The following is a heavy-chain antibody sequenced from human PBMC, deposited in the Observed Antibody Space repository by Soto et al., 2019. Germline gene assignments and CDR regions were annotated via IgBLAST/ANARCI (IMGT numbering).Heavy chain of an antibody. CDR2: INPNSGGT. CDR1: GYTFTGYY. J-gene: IGHJ6*03. V-gene: IGHV1-2*04. D-gene: IGHD3-10*01. CDR3: ARGHYYYGSESPYYYYMDV. Sequence: QVQLVQSGAEVKKPGASVKVSCKASGYTFTGYYMHWVRQAPGQGLEWMGWINPNSGGTNYAQKFQGWVTITRDTAISAGSMELSRLRSDDKSVYYCARGHYYYGSESPYYYYMDVWGKGTTVTVSS.